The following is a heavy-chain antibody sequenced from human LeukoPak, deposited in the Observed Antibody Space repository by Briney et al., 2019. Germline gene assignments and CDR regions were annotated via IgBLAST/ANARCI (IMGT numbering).Heavy chain of an antibody. J-gene: IGHJ6*03. CDR1: GGSISSYY. D-gene: IGHD3-3*01. CDR3: ARDRFDLWSGYVDV. CDR2: IYTSGST. Sequence: SETLSLTCTVSGGSISSYYWSWIRQPAGKGLEWIGRIYTSGSTNYNPSLKSRVTMSVDTSKNQFPLKLSSVTAADTAVYYCARDRFDLWSGYVDVWGKGTTVTVSS. V-gene: IGHV4-4*07.